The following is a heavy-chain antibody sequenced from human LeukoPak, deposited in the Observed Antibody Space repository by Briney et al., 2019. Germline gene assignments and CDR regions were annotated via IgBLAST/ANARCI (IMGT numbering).Heavy chain of an antibody. CDR2: IYPGDSDT. V-gene: IGHV5-51*01. J-gene: IGHJ4*02. CDR1: GYRFTSFW. D-gene: IGHD4-23*01. CDR3: ARHTNDYGGDGDY. Sequence: GESLKISCKGSGYRFTSFWIGWVRQMPGKGLEWMGIIYPGDSDTRYSPSFQGQVTISADKSISAAYLQWSSLKASDTAMYYCARHTNDYGGDGDYWGQGTLVTVSS.